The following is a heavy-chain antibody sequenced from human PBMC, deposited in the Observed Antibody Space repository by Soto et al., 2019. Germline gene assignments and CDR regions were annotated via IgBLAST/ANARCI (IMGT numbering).Heavy chain of an antibody. D-gene: IGHD3-10*01. CDR2: ISYDGSNK. Sequence: GSLRLSCAASGFTFSSYGMHWVRQAPGKGLEWVAVISYDGSNKYYADSVKGRFTISRDNSKNTLYLQMNSLRAEDTAVYYCAKEHDHDYYGSGSYSHWGQGTLVTVSS. CDR3: AKEHDHDYYGSGSYSH. CDR1: GFTFSSYG. V-gene: IGHV3-30*18. J-gene: IGHJ4*02.